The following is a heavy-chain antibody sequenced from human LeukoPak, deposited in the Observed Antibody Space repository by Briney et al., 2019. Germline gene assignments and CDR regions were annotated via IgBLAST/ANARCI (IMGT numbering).Heavy chain of an antibody. Sequence: GGSLRLSCAASGFTFSSYAMHWVRQAPGKGLEWVAVISYDGSNKYHADSVKGRFTISRDNSKNTLYLQMNSLRAEDTAVYYCARGRYCSGGSCLVPVLDYWGQGTLVTVSS. CDR1: GFTFSSYA. J-gene: IGHJ4*02. CDR2: ISYDGSNK. D-gene: IGHD2-15*01. CDR3: ARGRYCSGGSCLVPVLDY. V-gene: IGHV3-30*04.